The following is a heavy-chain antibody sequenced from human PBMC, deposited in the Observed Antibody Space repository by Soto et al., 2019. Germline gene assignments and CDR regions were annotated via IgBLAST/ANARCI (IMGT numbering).Heavy chain of an antibody. CDR2: IIPIFGTA. V-gene: IGHV1-69*13. CDR1: GGTFSSYA. D-gene: IGHD4-4*01. J-gene: IGHJ6*02. Sequence: SVKVSCKASGGTFSSYAISWVRQAPGQGLEWMGGIIPIFGTANYAQKFQGRVTITADESTSTAYMELSSLRSEDTAVYYCARGTVTDYYYYYYGMDVWGQGTTVTVSS. CDR3: ARGTVTDYYYYYYGMDV.